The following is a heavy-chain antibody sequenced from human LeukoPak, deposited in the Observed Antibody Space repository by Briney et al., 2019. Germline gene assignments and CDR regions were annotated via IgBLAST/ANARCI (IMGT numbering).Heavy chain of an antibody. CDR3: AREATVTPRYFDL. J-gene: IGHJ2*01. D-gene: IGHD4-17*01. V-gene: IGHV1-69*06. Sequence: ASVKVSCKASGGTFSDYAISWVRQAPGQGLEWMGGIIPVFGTPNYAQKFQGRVTITADKSTSTAYMEVSSLRSEDTAVYYCAREATVTPRYFDLWGRGTLVTVSS. CDR1: GGTFSDYA. CDR2: IIPVFGTP.